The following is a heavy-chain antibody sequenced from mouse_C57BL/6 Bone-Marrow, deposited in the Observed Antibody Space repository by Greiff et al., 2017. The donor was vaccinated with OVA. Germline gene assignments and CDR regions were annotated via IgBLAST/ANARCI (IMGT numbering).Heavy chain of an antibody. CDR3: AYYDDGEDWDFDV. J-gene: IGHJ1*03. D-gene: IGHD2-4*01. Sequence: VQLQQPGAELVKPGASVKLSCKASGYTFTSYWMHWVKQRPGQGLEWIGMIHPNSGSTNYNEKFKGKATLTVDKSSSTAYLQLSTLTSEDSAVDYCAYYDDGEDWDFDVWGTGTTVTVSS. V-gene: IGHV1-64*01. CDR1: GYTFTSYW. CDR2: IHPNSGST.